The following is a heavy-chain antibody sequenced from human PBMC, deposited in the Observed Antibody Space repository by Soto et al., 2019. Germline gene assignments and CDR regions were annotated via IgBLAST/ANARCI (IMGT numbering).Heavy chain of an antibody. V-gene: IGHV4-59*01. CDR1: GGSISNYY. Sequence: SETLSLTCTVSGGSISNYYWSWIRQPPGRGLEWIGHIFYSGSTSYNPALKSRVTISVDTSKSQFSLKLSSVTAADTAVYYCAKDSGYNYGYFRWFDPWGQGTLVTVSS. D-gene: IGHD5-18*01. CDR3: AKDSGYNYGYFRWFDP. J-gene: IGHJ5*02. CDR2: IFYSGST.